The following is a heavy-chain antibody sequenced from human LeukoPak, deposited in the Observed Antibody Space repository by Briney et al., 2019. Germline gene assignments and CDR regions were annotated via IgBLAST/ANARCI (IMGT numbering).Heavy chain of an antibody. CDR2: IHSGGST. J-gene: IGHJ3*02. V-gene: IGHV3-53*01. Sequence: AGGSLRLSCAASGFTVSSNYMSWVRQAPGKGLEWVSVIHSGGSTYYADSVKGRFTISRDNSKNTLYLQMNSLRAEDTAVYYCARAQDPDAFDIWGQGTMVTVSS. D-gene: IGHD2-15*01. CDR3: ARAQDPDAFDI. CDR1: GFTVSSNY.